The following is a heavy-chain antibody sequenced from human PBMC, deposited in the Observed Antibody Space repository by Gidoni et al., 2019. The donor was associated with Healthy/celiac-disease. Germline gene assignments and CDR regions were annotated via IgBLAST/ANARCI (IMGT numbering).Heavy chain of an antibody. J-gene: IGHJ4*02. CDR2: IRSKAYGGTT. CDR3: TREYGGFDY. CDR1: GFTFGDYA. V-gene: IGHV3-49*05. Sequence: EVQLVESGGGLVKPGRSLRLSCTASGFTFGDYAMSWLRQAPGKGLACVGFIRSKAYGGTTEYAASVKGRFTISRDDSKSIAYQQMNSLKTEDTAVYYCTREYGGFDYWGQGTLVTVSS. D-gene: IGHD3-16*01.